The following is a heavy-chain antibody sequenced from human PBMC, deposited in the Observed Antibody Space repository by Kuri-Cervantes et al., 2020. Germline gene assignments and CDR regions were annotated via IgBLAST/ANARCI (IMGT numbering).Heavy chain of an antibody. J-gene: IGHJ4*02. CDR3: ASTSDILTGYADYFDC. Sequence: SETLSLTCTVSGGSIGNYYWSWIRQPPGKGLEWIGYMFHSGNSNFDPSLKSRVTMSIDTSKNQISLRLSSVTAADTAVYYCASTSDILTGYADYFDCWGQGTLVTVSS. CDR2: MFHSGNS. V-gene: IGHV4-59*01. CDR1: GGSIGNYY. D-gene: IGHD3-9*01.